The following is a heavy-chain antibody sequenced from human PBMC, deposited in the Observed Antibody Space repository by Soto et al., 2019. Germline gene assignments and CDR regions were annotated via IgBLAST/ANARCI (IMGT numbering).Heavy chain of an antibody. D-gene: IGHD2-15*01. CDR3: ARGSEDIVVVVAAGPFDAFDI. CDR1: GYTFTSYD. CDR2: MNPNSGNT. Sequence: VSVKVSCKGSGYTFTSYDINWVRQATGQGLEWMGWMNPNSGNTGYAQKFQGRVTMTRNTSISTAYMELSSLRSEDTAVYYCARGSEDIVVVVAAGPFDAFDIWGQGTMVTVSS. V-gene: IGHV1-8*01. J-gene: IGHJ3*02.